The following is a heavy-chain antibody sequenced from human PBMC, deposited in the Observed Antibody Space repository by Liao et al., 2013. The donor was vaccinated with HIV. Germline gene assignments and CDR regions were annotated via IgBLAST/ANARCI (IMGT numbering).Heavy chain of an antibody. CDR2: IYYSGST. Sequence: QVQLQESGPGLVKPSETLSLTCTVSGGSISSYYWSWIRQPPGKGLEWIGYIYYSGSTNYNPSLKSRVTISVDTSNNQFSLKLSSVTAADTAVYYCVRDGYGRNGNWFDPWGQGTLVTVSS. J-gene: IGHJ5*02. V-gene: IGHV4-59*12. CDR1: GGSISSYY. CDR3: VRDGYGRNGNWFDP. D-gene: IGHD5-18*01.